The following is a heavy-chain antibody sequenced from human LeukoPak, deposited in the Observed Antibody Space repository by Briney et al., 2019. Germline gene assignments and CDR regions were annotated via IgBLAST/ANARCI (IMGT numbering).Heavy chain of an antibody. Sequence: GGSLRLSCAASGFTFSSYAMSWVRQAPGKGLEWVSAISGSGGSTYYADSVKGRFTISRDNSKNTLYLQMNSLRAEDTAVYYCAKYVAGTTLYYYYYYGMDVWGQGTTVTVSS. V-gene: IGHV3-23*01. CDR3: AKYVAGTTLYYYYYYGMDV. J-gene: IGHJ6*02. CDR1: GFTFSSYA. D-gene: IGHD1-7*01. CDR2: ISGSGGST.